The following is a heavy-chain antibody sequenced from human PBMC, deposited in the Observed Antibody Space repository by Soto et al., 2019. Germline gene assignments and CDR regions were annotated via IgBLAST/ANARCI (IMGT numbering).Heavy chain of an antibody. Sequence: PSETLSLTCAVSGYSISSSNWWGWIRQPPGKGLEWIGYIYYSGTTYYNPSLKSRVTMSVDTPKNQFSLKLTSVTAADTAVYYCARREIQGPIDYWGQGTLVTVSS. CDR3: ARREIQGPIDY. J-gene: IGHJ4*02. V-gene: IGHV4-28*01. CDR2: IYYSGTT. D-gene: IGHD1-26*01. CDR1: GYSISSSNW.